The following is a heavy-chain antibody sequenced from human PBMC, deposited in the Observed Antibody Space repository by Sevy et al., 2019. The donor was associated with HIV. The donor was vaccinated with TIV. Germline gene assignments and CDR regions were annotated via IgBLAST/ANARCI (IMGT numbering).Heavy chain of an antibody. CDR3: ARELISGRYYGMDV. V-gene: IGHV4-59*01. CDR1: GGSISSYY. J-gene: IGHJ6*02. CDR2: IYYTGST. Sequence: SETLSLTCTVSGGSISSYYWNWIRQSPGKGLEWIGYIYYTGSTKYNPSLKSRVTISVDTSKNQFSLKLTSVTAADTAVYYFARELISGRYYGMDVWGQGTTVTVSS. D-gene: IGHD6-19*01.